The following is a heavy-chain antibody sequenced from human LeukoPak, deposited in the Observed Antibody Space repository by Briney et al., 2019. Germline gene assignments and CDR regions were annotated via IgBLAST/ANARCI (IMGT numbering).Heavy chain of an antibody. D-gene: IGHD2-15*01. CDR2: IYSADTT. CDR1: GFTVSSDY. CDR3: AREDRWMGGFDY. V-gene: IGHV3-66*01. J-gene: IGHJ4*02. Sequence: GGSLRLSCAASGFTVSSDYMTWVRQAPGKGLEWVSVIYSADTTYYADSVRGRFTISRDNSKNTLYLQMNSLRAEDSAVYYCAREDRWMGGFDYWGQGTLVTVSS.